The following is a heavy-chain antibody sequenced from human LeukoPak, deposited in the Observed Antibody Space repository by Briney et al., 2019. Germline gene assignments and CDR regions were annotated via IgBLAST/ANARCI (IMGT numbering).Heavy chain of an antibody. CDR2: ISYDGSNK. J-gene: IGHJ4*02. Sequence: GRSLRPSCAASGFTFSSYAMNWVRRAPGRGREWGEVISYDGSNKYYADSVKGRFTISRDNSKNTLYLQMNSLRAEDTAVYYCAREREHYYGSGSYSPYYFDYWGQGTLVTVSS. CDR1: GFTFSSYA. V-gene: IGHV3-30-3*01. D-gene: IGHD3-10*01. CDR3: AREREHYYGSGSYSPYYFDY.